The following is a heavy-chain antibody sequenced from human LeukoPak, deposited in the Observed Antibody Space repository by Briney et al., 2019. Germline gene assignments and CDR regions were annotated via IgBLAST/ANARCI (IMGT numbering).Heavy chain of an antibody. Sequence: SETLSLTCTVSGGSISSHYWSWIRQPPGKGLEWIGYIYYSGSTNYNPSLKSRVTTSVDTSKNQFSLKLSSVTAADTAVYYCARDRGGYSLGAFDIWGQGTMVTVSS. V-gene: IGHV4-59*11. J-gene: IGHJ3*02. D-gene: IGHD3-22*01. CDR2: IYYSGST. CDR3: ARDRGGYSLGAFDI. CDR1: GGSISSHY.